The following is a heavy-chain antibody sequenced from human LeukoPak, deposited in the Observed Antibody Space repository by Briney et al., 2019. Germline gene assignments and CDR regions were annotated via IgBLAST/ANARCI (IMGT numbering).Heavy chain of an antibody. J-gene: IGHJ4*02. CDR1: GYTFTGYY. Sequence: ASVKVSCKVSGYTFTGYYMHWVRQAPGQGLEWMGWINPSSGGTKCAQKFQGRVTMTRDTSISTAYMELSGLKSDDTAVYYCARSVSLDYWGQGTLVTVSS. V-gene: IGHV1-2*02. CDR3: ARSVSLDY. CDR2: INPSSGGT.